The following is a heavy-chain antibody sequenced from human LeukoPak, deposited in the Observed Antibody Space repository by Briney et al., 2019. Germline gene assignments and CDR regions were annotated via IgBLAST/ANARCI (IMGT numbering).Heavy chain of an antibody. D-gene: IGHD6-19*01. Sequence: PGGSLRLSCAATGFTFSNYAIHWGRQAPGKGLEWVAFISDDGSRQHYADSVKGRFTISRDNSKNTLYLQMNSLRAEDTAVYYCAKDRAQWLVGLFDYWGQGTLVTVSS. CDR2: ISDDGSRQ. CDR3: AKDRAQWLVGLFDY. J-gene: IGHJ4*02. CDR1: GFTFSNYA. V-gene: IGHV3-30-3*01.